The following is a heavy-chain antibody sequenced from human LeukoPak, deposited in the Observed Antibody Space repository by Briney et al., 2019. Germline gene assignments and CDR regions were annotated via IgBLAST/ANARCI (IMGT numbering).Heavy chain of an antibody. V-gene: IGHV3-74*01. CDR3: AREGSGWSVDY. CDR2: LPPDELDI. Sequence: GGSLRLSCAASGFTFTNYWMHWVRQAPGMGLVWVSRLPPDELDIIYADSVKGRFTVSRDNAKNTVYLQMNNLRAEDTAVYYCAREGSGWSVDYWGQGTLVTVSS. CDR1: GFTFTNYW. J-gene: IGHJ4*02. D-gene: IGHD6-19*01.